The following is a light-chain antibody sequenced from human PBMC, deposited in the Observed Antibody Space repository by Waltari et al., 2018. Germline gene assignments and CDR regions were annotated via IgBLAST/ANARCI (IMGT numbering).Light chain of an antibody. Sequence: QSVLTQSPSASGTPWQRVTISCSGSSSNIESNHVFWYQQIPGTAPKPLIFKDNRRPAGVLDRFSASKSGTSASLAISGLRSEDEADYYCAAWDNSLSGVLFGGGTKLTVL. CDR1: SSNIESNH. CDR3: AAWDNSLSGVL. J-gene: IGLJ2*01. CDR2: KDN. V-gene: IGLV1-47*01.